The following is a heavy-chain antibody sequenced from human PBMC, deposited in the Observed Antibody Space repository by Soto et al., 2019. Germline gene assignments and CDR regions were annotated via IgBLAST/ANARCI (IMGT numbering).Heavy chain of an antibody. V-gene: IGHV4-59*08. CDR1: GGSISSYY. Sequence: SSETLSLTCTVSGGSISSYYWSWIRQPPGKGLEWIGYIYYSASTNYSPSLKSRVTISVDTSKNQFSLNLSSVTAADTAVYYCARHLPYCGGDCYSLDYWGQGALVT. D-gene: IGHD2-21*02. CDR2: IYYSAST. J-gene: IGHJ4*02. CDR3: ARHLPYCGGDCYSLDY.